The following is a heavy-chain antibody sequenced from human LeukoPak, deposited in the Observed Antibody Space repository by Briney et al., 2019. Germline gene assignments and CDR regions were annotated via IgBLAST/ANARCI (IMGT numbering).Heavy chain of an antibody. CDR2: IHQRGSN. CDR3: ARIHLNCYYLDV. J-gene: IGHJ6*03. V-gene: IGHV4-30-2*01. CDR1: GGSTAGGDYSISSGGYY. Sequence: TLSLTCSVSGGSTAGGDYSISSGGYYWRWFRQPPGKGLEGIGQIHQRGSNYYNPSLKSRVTISVDRPKNQVSLKLIAMTAADTAVYYCARIHLNCYYLDVWGKGTTVTVSS.